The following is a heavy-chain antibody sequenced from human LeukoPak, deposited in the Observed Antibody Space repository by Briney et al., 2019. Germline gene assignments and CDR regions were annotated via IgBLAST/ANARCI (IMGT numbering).Heavy chain of an antibody. CDR3: AKDPYSGSYFDY. CDR1: GFTFSSYG. CDR2: ISGSGGNT. Sequence: GGSLRLSCAASGFTFSSYGMSWVRQAPGKGLEWVSAISGSGGNTYYADSVKGRLTISRDNSKNTLYLQMNSLRAEDTAVYYCAKDPYSGSYFDYWGQGTLVTVSS. V-gene: IGHV3-23*01. D-gene: IGHD1-26*01. J-gene: IGHJ4*02.